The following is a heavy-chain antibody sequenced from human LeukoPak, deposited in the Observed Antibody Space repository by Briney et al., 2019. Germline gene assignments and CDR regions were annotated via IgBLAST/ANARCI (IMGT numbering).Heavy chain of an antibody. J-gene: IGHJ3*01. V-gene: IGHV3-53*01. CDR3: ARVGAGGPRRALDV. CDR1: GFTVSSND. D-gene: IGHD6-13*01. Sequence: QPGGSLRLSCAASGFTVSSNDVSWVRQAPGKGLECISVIYSGGSTDYADSVKGRLTISRDNSKNTLYLQMNSLRAEDTAVYYCARVGAGGPRRALDVWGQGTMVTVSS. CDR2: IYSGGST.